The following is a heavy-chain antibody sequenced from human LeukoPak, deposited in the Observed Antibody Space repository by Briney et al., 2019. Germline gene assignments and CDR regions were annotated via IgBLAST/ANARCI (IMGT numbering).Heavy chain of an antibody. CDR3: ARGHYGLDV. CDR2: AHASGIEK. J-gene: IGHJ6*02. Sequence: GGSLRLSCAASGSTFSGHWVSWVRQRPGKGLQWVAHAHASGIEKDYVEDVRGRFTISRDNAKNSAHLQMDTLRVEDSAVYYCARGHYGLDVWGQGTMVTVSS. CDR1: GSTFSGHW. V-gene: IGHV3-7*04.